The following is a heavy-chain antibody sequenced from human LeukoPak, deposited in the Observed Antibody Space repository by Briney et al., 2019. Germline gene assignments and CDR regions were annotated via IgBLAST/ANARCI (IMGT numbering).Heavy chain of an antibody. V-gene: IGHV3-23*01. CDR2: ISGSGGST. Sequence: GGSLRLSCAASGFTFSSYAMSCVSQAPGKGLEWVSAISGSGGSTYYADSVKGRFTSSRDNSKNTLYLQMTSLRAEDTAVYYCAKAGRGTVTTIYYYGMDVWGQGTTVTVSS. CDR3: AKAGRGTVTTIYYYGMDV. J-gene: IGHJ6*02. D-gene: IGHD4-17*01. CDR1: GFTFSSYA.